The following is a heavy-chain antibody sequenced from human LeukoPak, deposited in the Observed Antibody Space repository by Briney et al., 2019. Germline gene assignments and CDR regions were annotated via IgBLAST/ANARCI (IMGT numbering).Heavy chain of an antibody. CDR3: AKGGVPRCYYYGMDV. J-gene: IGHJ6*02. Sequence: GGSLRLSCAASGFTFSSYAMSWVRQAPGKGLEWVSAISGSGGSTYYADSVKGRFTISRDNSKNTLYLQMNSLRAEDTAVYYCAKGGVPRCYYYGMDVWGQGTTVTVSS. CDR2: ISGSGGST. CDR1: GFTFSSYA. D-gene: IGHD4-17*01. V-gene: IGHV3-23*01.